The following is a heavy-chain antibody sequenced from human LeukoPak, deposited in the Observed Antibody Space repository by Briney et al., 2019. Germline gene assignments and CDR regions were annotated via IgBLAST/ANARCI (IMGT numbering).Heavy chain of an antibody. D-gene: IGHD3-22*01. Sequence: GGSLRLSCAASGFTPVAHAMHWVRQTPEKGLEWVSGFHLYNGRIDYGDSVKGRFTVSRDNAKNSLYLQMNSLRAEDTAVYYCARDKTQYYYDSSGYYGAVKGAFDIWGQGTMVTVSS. V-gene: IGHV3-9*02. CDR2: FHLYNGRI. CDR3: ARDKTQYYYDSSGYYGAVKGAFDI. CDR1: GFTPVAHA. J-gene: IGHJ3*02.